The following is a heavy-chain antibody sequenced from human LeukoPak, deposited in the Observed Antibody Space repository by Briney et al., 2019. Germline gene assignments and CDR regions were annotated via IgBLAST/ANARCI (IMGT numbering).Heavy chain of an antibody. Sequence: ASVKVSCKASGYTFTSYGISWVRQAPGQGLEWMGWISAYNGNTNYAQKLQGRVTMTTDTSTSTACMELRSLRSDDTAVYYCARDGGTYPQYMDVWGKGTTVTVSS. CDR3: ARDGGTYPQYMDV. CDR1: GYTFTSYG. CDR2: ISAYNGNT. V-gene: IGHV1-18*01. J-gene: IGHJ6*03.